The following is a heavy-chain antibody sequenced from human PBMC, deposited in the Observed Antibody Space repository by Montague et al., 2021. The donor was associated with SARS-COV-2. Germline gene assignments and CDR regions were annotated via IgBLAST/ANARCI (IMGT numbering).Heavy chain of an antibody. CDR2: IRSSGSTI. D-gene: IGHD3-10*01. V-gene: IGHV3-48*03. CDR1: GFTFSNYE. Sequence: SLRLSCAASGFTFSNYEMSWVRQAPGKGLEWLSYIRSSGSTIYYADSVKGRFTISRDNAKNSLYLQMNSLRAEDMAIYYCARDTPYYYGSGSYYEPRRVFDYWGQGTLVTVSS. CDR3: ARDTPYYYGSGSYYEPRRVFDY. J-gene: IGHJ4*02.